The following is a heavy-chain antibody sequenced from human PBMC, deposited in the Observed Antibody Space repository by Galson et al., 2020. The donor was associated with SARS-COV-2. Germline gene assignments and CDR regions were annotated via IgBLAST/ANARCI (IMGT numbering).Heavy chain of an antibody. J-gene: IGHJ6*03. V-gene: IGHV1-18*04. CDR1: GYTFTSYG. CDR3: ARGGGYYDFWSGYMDHYYYMDG. Sequence: ASVKVSCKASGYTFTSYGISWVRQAPGQGLEWMGWISAYNGNTNYAQKLQGRVTMTTDTSTSTAYMELRSLRSDDTAVYYCARGGGYYDFWSGYMDHYYYMDGWGKGTTVTVSS. D-gene: IGHD3-3*01. CDR2: ISAYNGNT.